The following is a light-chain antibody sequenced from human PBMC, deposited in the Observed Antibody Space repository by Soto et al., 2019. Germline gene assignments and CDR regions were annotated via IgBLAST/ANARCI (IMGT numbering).Light chain of an antibody. CDR1: SSDFVGYRS. CDR2: DVT. Sequence: QSVLTQPASVSGPPGQSIAISCTGSSSDFVGYRSVSWYQQHPGKAPKLMIYDVTNRPPGVSNRFSGSKSGNTASLTISGLQAEDEADYYCSSYTGSTTLFGGGTKLTVL. V-gene: IGLV2-14*01. J-gene: IGLJ2*01. CDR3: SSYTGSTTL.